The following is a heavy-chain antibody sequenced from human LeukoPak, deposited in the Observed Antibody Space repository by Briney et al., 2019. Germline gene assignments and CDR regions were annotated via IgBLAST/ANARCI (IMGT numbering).Heavy chain of an antibody. Sequence: GGSLRLSCAASGFTFSSYSMNWVRQAPGKGLEWVSSISSSSSYIYYADSVKGRFTISRDNAKNSLYLQMNSLRAEDTAVYYCARTIAAAGTLDFDYGGQGTLVTVSS. J-gene: IGHJ4*02. V-gene: IGHV3-21*01. CDR1: GFTFSSYS. CDR2: ISSSSSYI. D-gene: IGHD6-13*01. CDR3: ARTIAAAGTLDFDY.